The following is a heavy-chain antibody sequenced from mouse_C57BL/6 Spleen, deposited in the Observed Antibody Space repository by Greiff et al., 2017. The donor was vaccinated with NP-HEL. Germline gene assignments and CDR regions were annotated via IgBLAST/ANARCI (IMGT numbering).Heavy chain of an antibody. Sequence: EVHLVESGPELVKPGASVKMSCKASGYTFTDYNMHWVKQSHGKSLEWIGYINPNNGGTSYNQKFKGKATLTVNKSSSTAYMELRSLTSEDSAVYYCARLDYGSSHFDYWGQGTTLTVSS. CDR1: GYTFTDYN. J-gene: IGHJ2*01. CDR3: ARLDYGSSHFDY. CDR2: INPNNGGT. V-gene: IGHV1-22*01. D-gene: IGHD1-1*01.